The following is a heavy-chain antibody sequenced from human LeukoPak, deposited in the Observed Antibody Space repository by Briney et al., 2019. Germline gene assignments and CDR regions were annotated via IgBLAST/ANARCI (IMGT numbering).Heavy chain of an antibody. CDR2: IYPGDSDT. D-gene: IGHD6-13*01. CDR3: ASSSRSTKFDY. V-gene: IGHV5-51*01. CDR1: GNSFTSYC. J-gene: IGHJ4*02. Sequence: GESLKISCKGSGNSFTSYCIGWVRQMPGKGLEWMGIIYPGDSDTRYSPSFQGQVTISADKSISTAYLQWSSLKASDTAMYYCASSSRSTKFDYWGQGTLVTVSS.